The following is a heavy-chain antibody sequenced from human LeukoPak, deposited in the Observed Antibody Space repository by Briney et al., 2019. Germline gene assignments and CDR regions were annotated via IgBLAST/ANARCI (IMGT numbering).Heavy chain of an antibody. V-gene: IGHV3-53*01. CDR3: ARDGYGNNYMDV. J-gene: IGHJ6*03. Sequence: PGGSLRLSCAASGFTVSSNFMSWVRQAPGKGLEWVSVIYSGGTTYYADSVKGRFTISRDNSRNTLYLQMNSLRAEDTAAYYCARDGYGNNYMDVWGKGTTVTVSS. CDR2: IYSGGTT. CDR1: GFTVSSNF. D-gene: IGHD1/OR15-1a*01.